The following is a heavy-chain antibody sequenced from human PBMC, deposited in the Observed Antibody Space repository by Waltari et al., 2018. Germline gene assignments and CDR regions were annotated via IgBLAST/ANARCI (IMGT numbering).Heavy chain of an antibody. V-gene: IGHV4-38-2*02. Sequence: QVQLQESGPGLVKPSETLSLTCPVSGYSISSGYYWGWIRQPPGKGLEWIGSIYHSGSTYYNPSLKSRVTISVDTSKNQFSLKLSSVTAADTAVYYCAREVGYSGYGEVYWYFDLWGRGTLVTVSS. CDR3: AREVGYSGYGEVYWYFDL. D-gene: IGHD5-12*01. CDR2: IYHSGST. CDR1: GYSISSGYY. J-gene: IGHJ2*01.